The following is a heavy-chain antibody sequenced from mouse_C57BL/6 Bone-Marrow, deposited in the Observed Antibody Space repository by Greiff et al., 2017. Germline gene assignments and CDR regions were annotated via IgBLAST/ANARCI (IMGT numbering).Heavy chain of an antibody. CDR1: GYTFTSYG. V-gene: IGHV1-58*01. CDR3: ASRNWDAFAY. D-gene: IGHD4-1*01. J-gene: IGHJ3*01. CDR2: IYIGNGYN. Sequence: EVKLEESGAELVRPGSSVTMSCKTSGYTFTSYGINWVKQRPGQGLEWIGYIYIGNGYNEYNEKLKGKATLTSDTSSSTAYMQLSSLTSEDSAVYFCASRNWDAFAYWGQGTLVTVSA.